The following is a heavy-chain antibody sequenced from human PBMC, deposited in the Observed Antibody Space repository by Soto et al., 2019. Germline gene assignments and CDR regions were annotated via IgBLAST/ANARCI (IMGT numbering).Heavy chain of an antibody. V-gene: IGHV3-21*01. Sequence: EVQLVESGGGLVKPGGSLRLSCAGSGFFFSSYTMNWVRQAPGKGLEWVSSISGNSGYIYYADSVKGRFTISRDNAKNSLFLQKKNLRAEDTAVYYCASEITVDGRAGYWGQGTLVTVSS. CDR2: ISGNSGYI. D-gene: IGHD6-19*01. CDR1: GFFFSSYT. J-gene: IGHJ4*02. CDR3: ASEITVDGRAGY.